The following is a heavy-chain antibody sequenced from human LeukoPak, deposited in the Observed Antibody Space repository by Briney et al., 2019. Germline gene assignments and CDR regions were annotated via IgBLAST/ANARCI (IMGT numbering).Heavy chain of an antibody. CDR3: ARSTQWELLRYFDY. CDR1: GYSFTSYW. D-gene: IGHD1-26*01. CDR2: IYPGDSDT. V-gene: IGHV5-51*01. J-gene: IGHJ4*02. Sequence: GESLKISCKGSGYSFTSYWIGWVRQMPGKGLEWMGIIYPGDSDTRYSPSLQGQVTISADKSINTAYLQWSSLKASNTALYYCARSTQWELLRYFDYWGQGTLVTVSS.